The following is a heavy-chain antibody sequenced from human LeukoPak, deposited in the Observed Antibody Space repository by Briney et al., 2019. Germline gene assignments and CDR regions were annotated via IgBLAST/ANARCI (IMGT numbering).Heavy chain of an antibody. J-gene: IGHJ4*02. CDR3: AKDPGGQQLPHFDY. Sequence: QAGGSLRLSCAASGFTFSSYAMSWVRQAPGKGLEWVSAISGSGGSTYYADSVKGRFTISRDNSKNTLYLQMNSPRAEDTAVYYCAKDPGGQQLPHFDYWGQGTLVTVSS. V-gene: IGHV3-23*01. CDR1: GFTFSSYA. D-gene: IGHD6-13*01. CDR2: ISGSGGST.